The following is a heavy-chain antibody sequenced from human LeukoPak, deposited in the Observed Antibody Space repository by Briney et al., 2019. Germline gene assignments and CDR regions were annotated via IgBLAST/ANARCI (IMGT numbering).Heavy chain of an antibody. D-gene: IGHD2-2*01. Sequence: GGSLRLSCATSGFTFSSYWMSWVRQAPGKGLEWVANIKQDGSEKYYVDSVKGRFTISRDNAKNSLYLQMNSLRAEDTAVYYCASILGYCSSTSCYPYWGQGTLVTVSS. CDR2: IKQDGSEK. V-gene: IGHV3-7*01. CDR3: ASILGYCSSTSCYPY. CDR1: GFTFSSYW. J-gene: IGHJ4*02.